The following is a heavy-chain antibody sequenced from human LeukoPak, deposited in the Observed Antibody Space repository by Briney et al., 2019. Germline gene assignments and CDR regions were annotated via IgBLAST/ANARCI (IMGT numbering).Heavy chain of an antibody. CDR3: ARDPPVRGVHNSYYYYGMDV. Sequence: ASVKVSCKASGYTFTSYGISWVRQAPGQGLEWMGWISAYNGNTNYAQKLQGRVTMTTDTSTSTAYMELRSLRSDDTAVYYCARDPPVRGVHNSYYYYGMDVWGQGTTVTVSS. CDR2: ISAYNGNT. CDR1: GYTFTSYG. D-gene: IGHD3-10*01. V-gene: IGHV1-18*01. J-gene: IGHJ6*02.